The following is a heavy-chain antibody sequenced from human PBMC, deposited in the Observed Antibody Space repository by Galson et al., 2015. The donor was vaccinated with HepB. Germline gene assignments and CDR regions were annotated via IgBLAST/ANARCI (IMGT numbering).Heavy chain of an antibody. CDR3: AKEITVTAA. V-gene: IGHV3-9*01. D-gene: IGHD2-21*02. CDR2: ISWNSRTI. Sequence: SLRLSCAASGFTFDDYAMHWVRQAPGKGLEWVSGISWNSRTIVYADSVKGRFTISRDNAKNSLYLQMNSLRPEDTALYYCAKEITVTAAWGQGTLVTVPS. J-gene: IGHJ5*02. CDR1: GFTFDDYA.